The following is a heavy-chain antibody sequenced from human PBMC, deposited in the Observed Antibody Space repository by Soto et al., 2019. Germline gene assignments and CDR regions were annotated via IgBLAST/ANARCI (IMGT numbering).Heavy chain of an antibody. CDR3: ARHVPYYDILTGDMDV. Sequence: SETLSVTCTVSGGSISSYYWSWIRQPPGKGLEWIGYIYYSGSTNYNPSLKSRVTISVDTSKNQFSLKLSSVTAADTAVYYCARHVPYYDILTGDMDVWGKGTTVTVSS. CDR1: GGSISSYY. J-gene: IGHJ6*03. D-gene: IGHD3-9*01. V-gene: IGHV4-59*08. CDR2: IYYSGST.